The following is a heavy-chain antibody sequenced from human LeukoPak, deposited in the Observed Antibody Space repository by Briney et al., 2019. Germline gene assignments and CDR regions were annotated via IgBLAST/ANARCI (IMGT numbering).Heavy chain of an antibody. J-gene: IGHJ3*02. CDR1: GGSITSNY. CDR3: ARGITRRRTFDI. Sequence: SETLSLTCTVSGGSITSNYWSWIRQPPGKGLEWIGYIHYSGRTNYKSSLKSRVTLSVDTSKNQFSLKLSSVTAADTALYYCARGITRRRTFDIWGQGTMVTVSS. D-gene: IGHD3-10*01. V-gene: IGHV4-59*08. CDR2: IHYSGRT.